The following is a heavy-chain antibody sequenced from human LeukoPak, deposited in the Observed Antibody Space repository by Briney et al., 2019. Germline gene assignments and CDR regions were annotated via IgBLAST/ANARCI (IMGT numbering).Heavy chain of an antibody. D-gene: IGHD6-19*01. CDR3: AKASSGWSPFDY. Sequence: GGSLRLSCEASGFTFSSYWMHWVRQAPGQGLVWVSRINSDGSSTSYADSVKGRFTISRDNAKNTLYLQMNSLRAEDTAVYYCAKASSGWSPFDYWGQGTLVTVSS. CDR1: GFTFSSYW. V-gene: IGHV3-74*01. CDR2: INSDGSST. J-gene: IGHJ4*02.